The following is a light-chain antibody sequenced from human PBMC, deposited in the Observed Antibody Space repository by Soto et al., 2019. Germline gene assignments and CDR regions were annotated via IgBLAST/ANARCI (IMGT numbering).Light chain of an antibody. V-gene: IGLV1-40*01. Sequence: VLTQPPSVSGAPGQRVTISCTGSSSNIGAGYDVHWYQQLPGTAPKLLIFGNNNRPSGVPDRFSGSKSGTSASLAITGLQAEDEADYYCQSYDGRLSGYVFGTGTKVTVL. J-gene: IGLJ1*01. CDR2: GNN. CDR3: QSYDGRLSGYV. CDR1: SSNIGAGYD.